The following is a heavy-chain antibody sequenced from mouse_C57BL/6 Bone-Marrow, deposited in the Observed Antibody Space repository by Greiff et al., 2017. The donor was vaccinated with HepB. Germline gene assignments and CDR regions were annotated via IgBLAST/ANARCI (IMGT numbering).Heavy chain of an antibody. CDR2: IYIGNGDT. Sequence: EVQLQQSGAELVRPGSSVKMSCKTSGYTFTSYGINWVKQRPGQGLDWIGYIYIGNGDTEYNEKFKGKATLTSDKSSSPAYMQLSSLTAEDSAIYFCSRLGLLGFDYCGQVTTRTVSS. CDR1: GYTFTSYG. V-gene: IGHV1-58*01. D-gene: IGHD2-3*01. CDR3: SRLGLLGFDY. J-gene: IGHJ2*01.